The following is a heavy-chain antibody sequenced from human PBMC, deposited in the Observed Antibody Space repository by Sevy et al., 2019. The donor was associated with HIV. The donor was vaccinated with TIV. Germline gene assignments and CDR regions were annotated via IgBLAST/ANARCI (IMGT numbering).Heavy chain of an antibody. Sequence: SETLSLTCAVSGYSISSRYYWGWVRQPPGKGLEWIASMYYSGSTYYNPSLRSQVTISLDTSENQFSLKLTSVTAADKAVYYCASDITSNWLFFDNWGQGILVTVSS. CDR1: GYSISSRYY. CDR3: ASDITSNWLFFDN. V-gene: IGHV4-38-2*01. D-gene: IGHD6-13*01. J-gene: IGHJ4*02. CDR2: MYYSGST.